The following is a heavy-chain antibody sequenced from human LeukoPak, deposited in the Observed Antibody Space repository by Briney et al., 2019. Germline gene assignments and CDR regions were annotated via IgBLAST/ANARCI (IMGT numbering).Heavy chain of an antibody. Sequence: GGSLRLSCAASGFTFDDYGMSWVRQAPGKGLEWVGRIKSKTDGGTTDYAAPVKGRFTISRDDSKNTLYLQMNSLKTEDTAVYYCTTDGVVDPAFDCWGQGTLVTVSA. V-gene: IGHV3-15*01. CDR3: TTDGVVDPAFDC. CDR1: GFTFDDYG. CDR2: IKSKTDGGTT. J-gene: IGHJ4*02. D-gene: IGHD3-3*01.